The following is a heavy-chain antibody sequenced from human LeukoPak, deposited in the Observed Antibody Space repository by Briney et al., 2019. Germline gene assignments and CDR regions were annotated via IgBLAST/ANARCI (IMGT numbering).Heavy chain of an antibody. Sequence: MASETLSLTCSVSGGSISTYYWSWIRQPAGKGLEWIAQIHTSGRTDFNPSLKSRVSISMDTPNNQFSLMITSVTAADTAIYYCAGRGLSTGWTFDYWGHGTLVTVSS. CDR3: AGRGLSTGWTFDY. CDR2: IHTSGRT. D-gene: IGHD6-19*01. CDR1: GGSISTYY. V-gene: IGHV4-4*07. J-gene: IGHJ4*01.